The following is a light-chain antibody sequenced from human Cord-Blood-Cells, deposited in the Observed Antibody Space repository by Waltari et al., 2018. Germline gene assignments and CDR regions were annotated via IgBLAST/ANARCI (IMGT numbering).Light chain of an antibody. CDR1: SSNIGNNY. CDR3: GTWDSSLSAGVV. V-gene: IGLV1-51*01. Sequence: QSVLTQPPSVSAAPGQKVTISCSGSSSNIGNNYVSWYQQLPGTAPKLLIYVNNRRPAVIPDRFSGSKSGTSATLGITGLQTGDEADDYCGTWDSSLSAGVVFGGGTKLTVL. CDR2: VNN. J-gene: IGLJ2*01.